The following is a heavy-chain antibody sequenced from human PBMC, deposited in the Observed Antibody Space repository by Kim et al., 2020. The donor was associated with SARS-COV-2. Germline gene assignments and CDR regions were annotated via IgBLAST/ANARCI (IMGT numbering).Heavy chain of an antibody. V-gene: IGHV1-18*01. D-gene: IGHD4-17*01. CDR3: ARDLRGDYPSAYFDL. J-gene: IGHJ2*01. CDR2: ISAYNGNT. Sequence: ASVKVSCKASGYTFTSYGISWVRQAPGQGLEWMGWISAYNGNTNYAQKLQGRVTMTTDTYTSTAYMELRSLRSDDTAVYYCARDLRGDYPSAYFDLWGRGTLVTVSS. CDR1: GYTFTSYG.